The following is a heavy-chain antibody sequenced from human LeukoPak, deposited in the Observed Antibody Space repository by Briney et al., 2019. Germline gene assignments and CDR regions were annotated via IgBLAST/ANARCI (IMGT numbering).Heavy chain of an antibody. D-gene: IGHD3-22*01. CDR1: GVSISSASYY. Sequence: SETLFLTCTVSGVSISSASYYWSWIRQPAGKGLEWIGRIYISGSTNYNPSLKSRVTISVDTSKNQFSPKLSSVTAADTAVYFCARGPYSYDSSGAFDIWGQGTMVTVSS. CDR2: IYISGST. J-gene: IGHJ3*02. V-gene: IGHV4-61*02. CDR3: ARGPYSYDSSGAFDI.